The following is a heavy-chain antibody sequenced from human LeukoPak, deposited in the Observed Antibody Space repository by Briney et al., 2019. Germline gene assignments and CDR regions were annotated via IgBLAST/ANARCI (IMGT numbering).Heavy chain of an antibody. CDR3: ARDPIGYDSSGYLNWFDP. CDR2: INPNSGGT. D-gene: IGHD3-22*01. V-gene: IGHV1-2*02. Sequence: ASVKVSCKASGYTFTGYYMHWVRQAPGQGLEWMGWINPNSGGTNYAQKFQGRDTMTRDTSISTAYMELSRLRSDDTAVYYCARDPIGYDSSGYLNWFDPWGQGTLVTVSS. J-gene: IGHJ5*02. CDR1: GYTFTGYY.